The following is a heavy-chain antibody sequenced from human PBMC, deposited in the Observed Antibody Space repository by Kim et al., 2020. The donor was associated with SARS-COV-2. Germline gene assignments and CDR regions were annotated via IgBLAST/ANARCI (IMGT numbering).Heavy chain of an antibody. V-gene: IGHV6-1*01. J-gene: IGHJ3*02. Sequence: VSVKSRITINPDTSKNQFSLQLNSVTPEDTAVYYCARDIVVPDQYPAFDIWGQGTMVTVSS. D-gene: IGHD2-2*01. CDR3: ARDIVVPDQYPAFDI.